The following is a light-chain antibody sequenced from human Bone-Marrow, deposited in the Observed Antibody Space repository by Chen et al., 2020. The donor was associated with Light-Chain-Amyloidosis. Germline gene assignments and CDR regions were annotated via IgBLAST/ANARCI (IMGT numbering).Light chain of an antibody. CDR1: NLGGKA. CDR3: QVWDNTSDHFV. Sequence: SFVLTQPPSVSLARGKTATITCGGNNLGGKAVHWYQQKPGQAPVLVISDERDRPSGIPGRFSGSNSGSTAPLTISRVEDGDAADYYWQVWDNTSDHFVFGTGTKVIVL. V-gene: IGLV3-21*03. CDR2: DER. J-gene: IGLJ1*01.